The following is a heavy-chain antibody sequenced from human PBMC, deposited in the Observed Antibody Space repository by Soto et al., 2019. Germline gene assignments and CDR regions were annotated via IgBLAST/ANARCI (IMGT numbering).Heavy chain of an antibody. CDR1: GFPLNIYA. CDR2: IGGDAVRT. V-gene: IGHV3-23*01. Sequence: GGSLRLSCAASGFPLNIYAMFWVRQPPEKGLEWVSSIGGDAVRTFYADSVKGRFTISRDNSRNTLYLQINSLGAEDTATYYCAKKVVTLNGNDWFDSWGQGTLVTLSS. D-gene: IGHD2-21*02. CDR3: AKKVVTLNGNDWFDS. J-gene: IGHJ5*01.